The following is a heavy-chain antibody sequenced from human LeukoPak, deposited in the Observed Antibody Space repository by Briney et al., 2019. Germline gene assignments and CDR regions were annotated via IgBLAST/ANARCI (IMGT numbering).Heavy chain of an antibody. V-gene: IGHV3-30*03. J-gene: IGHJ4*02. CDR1: GFNFDSYG. D-gene: IGHD3-22*01. CDR3: ARAYYDSSGYYIDYFDY. Sequence: GRSLRLSCAASGFNFDSYGIHWVRQAPGKGLEWVALISFDGYNKYYANSVKGRFTISRDNAKNSLYLQMNSLRAEDTAVYYCARAYYDSSGYYIDYFDYWGQGTLVTVSS. CDR2: ISFDGYNK.